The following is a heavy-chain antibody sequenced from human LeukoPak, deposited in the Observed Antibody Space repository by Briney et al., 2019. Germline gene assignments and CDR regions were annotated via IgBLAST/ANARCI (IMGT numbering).Heavy chain of an antibody. V-gene: IGHV2-70*17. CDR2: IDWDDDK. D-gene: IGHD2-15*01. CDR1: GFSLSTPEMC. CDR3: ARMTPDSPSFDY. Sequence: SGPALVKPTQTLTLTCTFSGFSLSTPEMCVTWIRQPPGKALEWLARIDWDDDKFYSPSLRTRLTISKDTPKDQVVLRMTNMDPVDTGTYYCARMTPDSPSFDYWGQGALITVSS. J-gene: IGHJ4*02.